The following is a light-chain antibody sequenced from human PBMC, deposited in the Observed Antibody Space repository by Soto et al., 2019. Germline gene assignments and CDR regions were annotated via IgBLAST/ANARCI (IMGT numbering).Light chain of an antibody. J-gene: IGKJ4*01. V-gene: IGKV3-11*01. CDR2: DAS. Sequence: EIVLTQSPATLSLSPGERATLSCRASQSVSSYLAWYQQKPGQAPRLLIYDASNRATGIPARFSGSGSGTDFTLTINSLEPEDFAVYYCQQRSYWLTFGGGTKVDIK. CDR1: QSVSSY. CDR3: QQRSYWLT.